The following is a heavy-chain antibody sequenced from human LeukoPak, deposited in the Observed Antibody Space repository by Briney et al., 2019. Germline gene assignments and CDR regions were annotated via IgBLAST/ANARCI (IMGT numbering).Heavy chain of an antibody. J-gene: IGHJ6*03. D-gene: IGHD4-17*01. CDR2: ISSSGSTI. CDR3: ARGAETTAYYMDV. CDR1: GFTFSSYV. V-gene: IGHV3-48*03. Sequence: GGSLRLSCAASGFTFSSYVMNWVRQAPGKGLEWVSYISSSGSTIYYADSVKGRFTISRDNAKNSLYLQMNSLRAEDTAVYYCARGAETTAYYMDVWGKGTTVTISS.